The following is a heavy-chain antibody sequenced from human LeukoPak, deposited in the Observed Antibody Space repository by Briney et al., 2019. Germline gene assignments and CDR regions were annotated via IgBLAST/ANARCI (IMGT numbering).Heavy chain of an antibody. D-gene: IGHD2-15*01. CDR1: GFTFKSYW. CDR2: IRQDGSVK. CDR3: ARDQSLGYCSGDSCFTDY. V-gene: IGHV3-7*01. Sequence: GGSLRLSCAASGFTFKSYWMSWVRQAPGKGLEWVANIRQDGSVKYYVDSVKGRFTISRDNAKNSLYLQMNSLRAEDTAVYFCARDQSLGYCSGDSCFTDYWGQGTLVTVSS. J-gene: IGHJ4*02.